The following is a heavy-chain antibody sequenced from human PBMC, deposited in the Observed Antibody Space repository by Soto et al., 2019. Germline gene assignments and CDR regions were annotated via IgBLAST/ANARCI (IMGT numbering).Heavy chain of an antibody. CDR1: GYTFTSYD. D-gene: IGHD1-7*01. CDR3: ARVEITGTTFDY. Sequence: QVQLVQSGAEVKKPGASVKVSCKASGYTFTSYDINWVRQATGQGLEWMGWMNPNSGNTGYAQKFQGRVTMTRNTSLSTAYMELSSLRSEDTAVYYWARVEITGTTFDYWGQGTLVTVSS. J-gene: IGHJ4*02. V-gene: IGHV1-8*01. CDR2: MNPNSGNT.